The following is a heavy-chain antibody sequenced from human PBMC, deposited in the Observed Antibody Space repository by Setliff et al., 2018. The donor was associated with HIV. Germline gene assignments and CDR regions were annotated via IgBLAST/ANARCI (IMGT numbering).Heavy chain of an antibody. V-gene: IGHV1-2*02. D-gene: IGHD3-22*01. Sequence: ASVKVSCKASGYTFSDYYMHWVRQAPGQGLEWMGWINPNSGGTNYAQKFQGRVNMTRDTSISTTYMELSRLRSEDTAVYYCARERLGRSGFEYLQHWGQGQWSPSPQ. CDR2: INPNSGGT. J-gene: IGHJ1*01. CDR3: ARERLGRSGFEYLQH. CDR1: GYTFSDYY.